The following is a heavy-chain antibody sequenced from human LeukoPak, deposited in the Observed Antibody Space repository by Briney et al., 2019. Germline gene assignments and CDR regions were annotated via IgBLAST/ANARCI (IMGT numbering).Heavy chain of an antibody. D-gene: IGHD6-6*01. CDR2: IIPIFGTA. CDR3: AREGGIAARSSWFDP. J-gene: IGHJ5*02. V-gene: IGHV1-69*13. CDR1: AGTFSIYA. Sequence: ASVKVSCKSPAGTFSIYAISWGRQAPGQGLGWMGGIIPIFGTANYAQKFRGRVTITPEDSTSTAYMELSSLRSEDTAVYYCAREGGIAARSSWFDPWGQGTLVTVSS.